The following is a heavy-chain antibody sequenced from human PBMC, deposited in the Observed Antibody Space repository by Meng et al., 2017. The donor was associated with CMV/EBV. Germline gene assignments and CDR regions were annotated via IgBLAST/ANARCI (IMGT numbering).Heavy chain of an antibody. CDR3: ASWYDYGMDV. Sequence: KVSCKASGGTFSSYAISWVRQAPGQGLEWMGGIIPIFGTANYAQKFQGRVTITTDESTSTAYMELSSLRSEDTAVYYCASWYDYGMDVWGQGTTVTVSS. V-gene: IGHV1-69*05. CDR2: IIPIFGTA. J-gene: IGHJ6*02. CDR1: GGTFSSYA.